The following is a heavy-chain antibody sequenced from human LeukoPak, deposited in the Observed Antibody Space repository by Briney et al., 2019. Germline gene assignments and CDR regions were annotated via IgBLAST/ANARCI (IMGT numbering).Heavy chain of an antibody. J-gene: IGHJ3*02. V-gene: IGHV1-18*01. CDR2: ISAYNGNT. Sequence: GASVKVSCKASGYTFTSYGISWVRQAPGQGLEWMGWISAYNGNTNYAQKLQGRVTMTTDTSTSTAYMELRSLRSEDTAVYYCARSYIQTPRGAFDIWGQGTMVTVSS. CDR1: GYTFTSYG. CDR3: ARSYIQTPRGAFDI.